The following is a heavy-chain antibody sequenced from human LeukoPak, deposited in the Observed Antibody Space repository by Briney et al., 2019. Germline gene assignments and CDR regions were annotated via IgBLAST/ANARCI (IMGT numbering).Heavy chain of an antibody. V-gene: IGHV1-2*02. J-gene: IGHJ4*02. D-gene: IGHD3-10*01. CDR3: ARAKGSGSYSYDY. Sequence: ASVKVSCKASGYTFTGYYMHWVRQALGQGLEWMGWINPNSGGTNYAQKFQGRVTMTRDTSISTAYMELSRLRSDDTAVYYCARAKGSGSYSYDYWGQGTLVTVSS. CDR2: INPNSGGT. CDR1: GYTFTGYY.